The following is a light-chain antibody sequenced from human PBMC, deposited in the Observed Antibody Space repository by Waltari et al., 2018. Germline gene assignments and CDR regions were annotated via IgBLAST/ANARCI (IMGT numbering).Light chain of an antibody. CDR1: QSISRT. J-gene: IGKJ1*01. Sequence: EIVLTQSPGTPSLSPGERATLPCRASQSISRTLVWYQKKPGQSPRLLIYAASTRATGIPDRFRGSGSGTDFSLTISRLEPEDFAVYYCQHYLRLPVTFGQGTKVEIK. CDR3: QHYLRLPVT. CDR2: AAS. V-gene: IGKV3-20*01.